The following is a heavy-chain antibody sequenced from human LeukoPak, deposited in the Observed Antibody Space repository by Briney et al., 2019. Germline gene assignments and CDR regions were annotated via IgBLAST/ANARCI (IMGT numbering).Heavy chain of an antibody. V-gene: IGHV3-33*06. CDR1: GFTFSSYG. D-gene: IGHD3-16*01. Sequence: GGSLILSCAASGFTFSSYGMHWVRQAPGKGLEWVAVIWYDGSNKYYADSVKGRFTISRDNSKNTLYLQMNSLRAEDTAVYYCSKGGLRYFDLWGRGTLVTVSS. CDR2: IWYDGSNK. J-gene: IGHJ2*01. CDR3: SKGGLRYFDL.